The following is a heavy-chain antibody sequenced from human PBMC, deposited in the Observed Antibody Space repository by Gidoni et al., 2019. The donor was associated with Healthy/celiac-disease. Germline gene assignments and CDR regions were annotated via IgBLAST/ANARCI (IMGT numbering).Heavy chain of an antibody. D-gene: IGHD6-13*01. CDR2: IIPIFGTA. V-gene: IGHV1-69*01. CDR3: ASRGLAEQPFDI. J-gene: IGHJ3*02. Sequence: QVQLVQSGAEVKEPGSSVKVSCKASVGTCSSYAIIWVRQAAGKGLEWMGGIIPIFGTANYEKKFQGRVTINADESTSTAYMELSRRRSEDTAVYYCASRGLAEQPFDIWGQGTMVTVSS. CDR1: VGTCSSYA.